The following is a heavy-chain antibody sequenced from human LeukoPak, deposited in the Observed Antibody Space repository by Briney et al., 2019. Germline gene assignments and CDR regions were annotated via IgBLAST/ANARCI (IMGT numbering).Heavy chain of an antibody. D-gene: IGHD4-17*01. CDR1: GFTFSSYA. Sequence: GGSLRLSCAASGFTFSSYAMSWVRQAPGKGLEWVSAISGSGGSTYYADSVKGRFTISRDNSKNTLYLQMNSLRAEDTAVYYCAPHPRDYGDYQLDYWGQGTLVTVSS. CDR3: APHPRDYGDYQLDY. CDR2: ISGSGGST. J-gene: IGHJ4*02. V-gene: IGHV3-23*01.